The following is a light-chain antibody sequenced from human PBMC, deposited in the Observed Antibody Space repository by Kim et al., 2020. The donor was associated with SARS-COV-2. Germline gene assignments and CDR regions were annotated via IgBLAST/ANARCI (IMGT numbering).Light chain of an antibody. V-gene: IGKV3-15*01. J-gene: IGKJ2*01. Sequence: SVSPGVRATLSCRASQSVSSNLAWYQQKPGQAPRLLIYGASTRATGIPARFSGSGSGTEFTLTISSLQSEDFAVYYCQQYNNWPLTFGQGTKLEI. CDR2: GAS. CDR3: QQYNNWPLT. CDR1: QSVSSN.